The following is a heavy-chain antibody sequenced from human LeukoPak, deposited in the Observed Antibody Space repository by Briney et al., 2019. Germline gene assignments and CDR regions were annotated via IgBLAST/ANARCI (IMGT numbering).Heavy chain of an antibody. V-gene: IGHV3-30*01. CDR3: ARNGLLRGYHTWFDS. Sequence: GGSLRLSCVAPEFTFSNYAMHWVRQVPGKGLEWVAVISHDGSNKDYAGSVKGRFTISRDNSKNTLYLQMNSLRTEDSAVYSCARNGLLRGYHTWFDSWGQGTLVTVSS. CDR2: ISHDGSNK. CDR1: EFTFSNYA. J-gene: IGHJ5*01. D-gene: IGHD3-3*01.